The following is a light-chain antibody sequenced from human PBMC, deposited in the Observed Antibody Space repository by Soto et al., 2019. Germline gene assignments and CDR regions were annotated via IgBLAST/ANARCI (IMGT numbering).Light chain of an antibody. CDR1: QSVSSN. CDR2: GAS. J-gene: IGKJ2*01. Sequence: EIVMTQSPATLSVSPGERATLSCRASQSVSSNLAWYQQKPGQAPRLLIYGASTRAPGIPARFSGTGSGTAFRLPISSRQSDDFAVYYCQQYSRRPVYTFGQGTKLEIK. V-gene: IGKV3-15*01. CDR3: QQYSRRPVYT.